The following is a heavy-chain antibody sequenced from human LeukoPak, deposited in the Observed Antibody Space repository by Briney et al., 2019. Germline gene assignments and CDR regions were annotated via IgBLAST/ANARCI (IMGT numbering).Heavy chain of an antibody. J-gene: IGHJ4*02. CDR2: IYYSGST. Sequence: SETLSLTCTVSGGSISSYYWSWIRQPPGKGLEWIGYIYYSGSTNYNPSLKSRVTISVDTSKNQFSLKLSSVTAADTAVYYCAKVGRERHHSPWFLFRVAGAWYFDYWGQGTLVTVSS. V-gene: IGHV4-59*08. D-gene: IGHD6-19*01. CDR3: AKVGRERHHSPWFLFRVAGAWYFDY. CDR1: GGSISSYY.